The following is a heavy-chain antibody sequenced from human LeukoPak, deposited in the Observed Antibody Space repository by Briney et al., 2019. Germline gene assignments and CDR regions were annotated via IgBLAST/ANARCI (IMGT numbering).Heavy chain of an antibody. Sequence: PSETLSLTCAVSGGSISSGGYSWSWIRQPPGKGLEWIGYIYHSGSTYYNPSLKSRVTISVDRSKNQFSLKLSSVTAADTAVYYCARVGTKDAFDIWGRGTMVTVSS. CDR1: GGSISSGGYS. CDR2: IYHSGST. D-gene: IGHD2-8*01. CDR3: ARVGTKDAFDI. J-gene: IGHJ3*02. V-gene: IGHV4-30-2*01.